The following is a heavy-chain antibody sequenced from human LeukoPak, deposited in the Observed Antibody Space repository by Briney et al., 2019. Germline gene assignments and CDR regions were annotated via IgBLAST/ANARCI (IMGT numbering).Heavy chain of an antibody. CDR3: AKDHYYGSGSSTGDY. CDR1: GFTFSSYG. D-gene: IGHD3-10*01. V-gene: IGHV3-30*02. CDR2: IRYDGSNK. Sequence: GGSLRLSCAASGFTFSSYGMHWVRQAPGKGLEWVAFIRYDGSNKYYADSVKGRFTISRDNSKNTLYLQMNSLRAEDTAVYYCAKDHYYGSGSSTGDYWGQGTLVTVSS. J-gene: IGHJ4*02.